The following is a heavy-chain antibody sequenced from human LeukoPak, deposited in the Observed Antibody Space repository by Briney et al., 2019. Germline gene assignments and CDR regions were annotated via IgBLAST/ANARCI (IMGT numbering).Heavy chain of an antibody. J-gene: IGHJ4*02. CDR3: ARISADGSGYYYVDY. CDR2: IYYDGST. D-gene: IGHD3-22*01. V-gene: IGHV4-39*01. Sequence: PSETLSLTCTVSGDSISSSSYYWGWIRQPRGKGLDWIGSIYYDGSTYCNPSLKSRVTISVDTSKNQFSLKLSSVTAADTAVYYCARISADGSGYYYVDYWGQGTLVTVSS. CDR1: GDSISSSSYY.